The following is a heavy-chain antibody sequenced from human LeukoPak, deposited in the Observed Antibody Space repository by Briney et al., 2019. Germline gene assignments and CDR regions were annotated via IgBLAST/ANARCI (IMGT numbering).Heavy chain of an antibody. CDR1: GYTFTSYG. D-gene: IGHD3-22*01. CDR3: ARVNVSVSITMIVVVRGPMDV. V-gene: IGHV1-18*01. CDR2: ISAYNGNT. Sequence: ASVKVSCKASGYTFTSYGISWVRQAPGQGLEWMGWISAYNGNTNYAQKLQGRVTMTTDTSTSTAYMELRSLRSDDTAVYYCARVNVSVSITMIVVVRGPMDVWGKGTTVTISS. J-gene: IGHJ6*03.